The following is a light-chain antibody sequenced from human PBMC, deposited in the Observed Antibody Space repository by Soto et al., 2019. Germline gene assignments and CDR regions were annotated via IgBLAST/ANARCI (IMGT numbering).Light chain of an antibody. J-gene: IGKJ2*01. CDR2: GAS. V-gene: IGKV3-20*01. Sequence: EIVLTQSPGTLSLSPGERATLSCRASQSVSSNYLAWYRQKPGQAPRFLIYGASNRATGISDRFSGSGSGTDFTLTISRLEPEDFAVYYCQQYVSSPYTFGQGTKLEIK. CDR1: QSVSSNY. CDR3: QQYVSSPYT.